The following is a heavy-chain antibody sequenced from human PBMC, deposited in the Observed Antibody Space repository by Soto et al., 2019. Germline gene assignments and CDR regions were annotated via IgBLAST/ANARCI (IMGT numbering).Heavy chain of an antibody. J-gene: IGHJ4*02. D-gene: IGHD3-3*01. CDR2: ISGSGGST. CDR1: GFTFSSYA. Sequence: VGSLRLSCAASGFTFSSYAMSWVRQAPGKGLEWVSAISGSGGSTYYADSVKGRFTISRDNSKNTLYLQMNSLRAEDTAVYYCAKGPLPRTIFGVDYWGQGTLVTVSS. CDR3: AKGPLPRTIFGVDY. V-gene: IGHV3-23*01.